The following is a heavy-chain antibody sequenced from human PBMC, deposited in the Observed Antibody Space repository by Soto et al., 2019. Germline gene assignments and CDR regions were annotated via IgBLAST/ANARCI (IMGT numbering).Heavy chain of an antibody. D-gene: IGHD1-20*01. CDR1: GFDFGSYA. V-gene: IGHV3-23*01. Sequence: EVPLWESGGALVQPGGSLRLSCTVSGFDFGSYAMNWVRQAPGKGLEWVSVISKGGGTTYYADSVKGRFTMSRDNSKKTLFLQIGNLRVEDTAVYYCAKAGYYAYNWNGGFDSWGQGTLVNVSS. CDR2: ISKGGGTT. J-gene: IGHJ4*02. CDR3: AKAGYYAYNWNGGFDS.